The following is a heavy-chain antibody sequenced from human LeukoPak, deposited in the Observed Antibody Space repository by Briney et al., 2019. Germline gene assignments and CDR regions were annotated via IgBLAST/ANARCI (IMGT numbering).Heavy chain of an antibody. J-gene: IGHJ5*01. CDR2: ISSSGSAT. D-gene: IGHD6-6*01. CDR3: ARDPYSSSFFDC. V-gene: IGHV3-48*03. Sequence: GGSLRLSWVASGXTFTTYEVTWVRQAPGKGLELVSHISSSGSATYYADSVKGRFTISRDNARKSLYLQMSSLRAEDTALYYCARDPYSSSFFDCWGQGTLVTVSS. CDR1: GXTFTTYE.